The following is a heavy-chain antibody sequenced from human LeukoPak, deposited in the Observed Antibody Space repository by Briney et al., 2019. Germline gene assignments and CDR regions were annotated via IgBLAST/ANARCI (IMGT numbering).Heavy chain of an antibody. J-gene: IGHJ3*02. D-gene: IGHD1/OR15-1a*01. Sequence: GGSLTLSCAASIHTFNNYAMSCLRQSPGKALECFSRISDTGCHTYYTDPVKRLYTISRDTSKNTLFLQINSMRDEDTAVYYCAKDLLREQWLITYAFDIWGQGTMVTVSP. CDR3: AKDLLREQWLITYAFDI. CDR1: IHTFNNYA. CDR2: ISDTGCHT. V-gene: IGHV3-23*01.